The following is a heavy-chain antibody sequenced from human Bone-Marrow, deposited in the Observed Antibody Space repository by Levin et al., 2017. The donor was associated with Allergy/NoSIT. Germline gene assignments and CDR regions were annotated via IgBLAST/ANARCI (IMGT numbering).Heavy chain of an antibody. Sequence: GESLKISCKASGYTFSNFYIHWVRQAPGRGLEWMGIINPTDGNTGYAQKFQGRLTLTRDTSTNTLYLDLSSLRSEDTAIYYCARLVIGLDSSSDYWGQGTLVTVFS. J-gene: IGHJ4*02. CDR3: ARLVIGLDSSSDY. V-gene: IGHV1-46*01. CDR1: GYTFSNFY. CDR2: INPTDGNT. D-gene: IGHD3-22*01.